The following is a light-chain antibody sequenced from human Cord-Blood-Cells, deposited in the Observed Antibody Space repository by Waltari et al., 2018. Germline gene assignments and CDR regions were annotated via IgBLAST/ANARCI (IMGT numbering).Light chain of an antibody. J-gene: IGLJ3*02. CDR2: DVS. Sequence: QSALTQPVSVSGSPGQSITISCTGTSNDVGGYNYVSWYQQHPGKAPKLMIYDVSKRPSGVSNRFSGSKSGNTASLTISGIQAEDEADYYCSSYTSSSTWVFGGGTKLTVL. CDR3: SSYTSSSTWV. CDR1: SNDVGGYNY. V-gene: IGLV2-14*01.